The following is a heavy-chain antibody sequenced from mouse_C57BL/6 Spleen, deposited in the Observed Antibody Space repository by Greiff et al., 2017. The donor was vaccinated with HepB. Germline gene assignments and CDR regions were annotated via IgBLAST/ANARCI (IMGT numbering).Heavy chain of an antibody. CDR1: GYAFSSSW. D-gene: IGHD1-1*01. J-gene: IGHJ2*01. CDR3: ARSITTVVAIDY. V-gene: IGHV1-82*01. Sequence: VQLQQSGPELVKPGASVKISCKASGYAFSSSWMNWVKQRPGKGLEWIGRIYPGDGGTNYNGKFKGKATLTADKSSSTAYMQLSSLTSEDSAVYFCARSITTVVAIDYWGQGTTLTVSS. CDR2: IYPGDGGT.